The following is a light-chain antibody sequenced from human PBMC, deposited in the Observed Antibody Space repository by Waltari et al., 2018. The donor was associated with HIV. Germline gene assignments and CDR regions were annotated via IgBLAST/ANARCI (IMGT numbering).Light chain of an antibody. J-gene: IGKJ1*01. CDR3: HQYNNWPRT. V-gene: IGKV3-15*01. CDR1: QSISNN. CDR2: AAS. Sequence: EIVMTQSPATLSVSPGERATLSCRASQSISNNVAWYQQKPGQAPRPLINAASTRATGIPARFSGSVSGTEFTLTISSLQSEDLAVYYCHQYNNWPRTFGQGTKVEIK.